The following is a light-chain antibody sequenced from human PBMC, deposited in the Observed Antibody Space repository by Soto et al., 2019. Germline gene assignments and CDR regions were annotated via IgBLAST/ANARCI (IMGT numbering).Light chain of an antibody. V-gene: IGKV3-15*01. Sequence: EIVMTQSPATLSVSPGERATLSCRASRNINRTLAWYQQKPGQAPRLLISGASTRATGIPARFSGSGSGTECTLTISSLQSEDFAVYYCQQYYDYPPLIFGGGTKVEIK. CDR2: GAS. CDR1: RNINRT. J-gene: IGKJ4*01. CDR3: QQYYDYPPLI.